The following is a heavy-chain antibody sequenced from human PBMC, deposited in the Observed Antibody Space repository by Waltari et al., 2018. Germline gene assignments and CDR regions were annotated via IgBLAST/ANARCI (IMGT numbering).Heavy chain of an antibody. D-gene: IGHD3-16*01. J-gene: IGHJ4*02. V-gene: IGHV7-4-1*02. CDR2: INTNTQNP. CDR1: GSSFTHHA. Sequence: QVQLVHSGSELKKPGASVKVSCKASGSSFTHHAMNWVRQALGQGLQFLGWINTNTQNPCYERGFAGRFVFCLDTSISTVYMEITSLKAEDTAVDYCARELLGGGAFDSWGQGTLVSVSS. CDR3: ARELLGGGAFDS.